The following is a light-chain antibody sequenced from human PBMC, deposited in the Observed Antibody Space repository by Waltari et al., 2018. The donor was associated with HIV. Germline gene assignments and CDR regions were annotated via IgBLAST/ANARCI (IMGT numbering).Light chain of an antibody. J-gene: IGLJ3*02. Sequence: QSVLTQPPSASGTPGQRVTISCSGGSPNIGRNNVYWYQHFPGTAPKLLIFSNDPRPSGVPDRCSGSKSGTSALRAIIGLRFDDEADDFWEAWDDSLSGPVFGGGTKLTVL. CDR3: EAWDDSLSGPV. CDR1: SPNIGRNN. V-gene: IGLV1-47*01. CDR2: SND.